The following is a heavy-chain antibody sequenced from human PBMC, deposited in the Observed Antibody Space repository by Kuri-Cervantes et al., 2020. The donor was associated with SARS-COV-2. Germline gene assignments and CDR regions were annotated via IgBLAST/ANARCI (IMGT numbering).Heavy chain of an antibody. CDR2: ISSNGGST. CDR1: GFTFSSYA. D-gene: IGHD7-27*01. Sequence: GGSLRLSCAASGFTFSSYAMHWVRQAPGKGLEYVSAISSNGGSTYYADSVKGRFTISRDNSKNTLYLQMGSLRAEDMAVYYCARDLRLGKSLDYWGQGTLVTVSS. J-gene: IGHJ4*02. V-gene: IGHV3-64*02. CDR3: ARDLRLGKSLDY.